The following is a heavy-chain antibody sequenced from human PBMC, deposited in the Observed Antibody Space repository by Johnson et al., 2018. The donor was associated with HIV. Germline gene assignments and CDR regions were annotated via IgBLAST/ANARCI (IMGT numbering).Heavy chain of an antibody. Sequence: VQLVESGGGVVRPGGSLRLSCAASGFTFDDHGMSWVRQAPGKGLDWVAAISFAGTKKNNADSVKGRFTISRDNSKKTLYLQMNSLRAEDTAVYYCAKGLRYFDWLGANDACDIWGQGTMVTVSS. V-gene: IGHV3-30*18. CDR3: AKGLRYFDWLGANDACDI. CDR2: ISFAGTKK. CDR1: GFTFDDHG. D-gene: IGHD3-9*01. J-gene: IGHJ3*02.